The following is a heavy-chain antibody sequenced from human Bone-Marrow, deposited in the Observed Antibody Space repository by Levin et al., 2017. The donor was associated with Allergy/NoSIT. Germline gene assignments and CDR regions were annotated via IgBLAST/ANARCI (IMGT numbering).Heavy chain of an antibody. D-gene: IGHD3-10*01. J-gene: IGHJ3*02. CDR2: ISSSSSTI. V-gene: IGHV3-48*04. CDR1: GFTFNSYS. Sequence: SGGSLRLSCAASGFTFNSYSMNWVRQAPGKGLEWVSYISSSSSTIYYADSVKGRFTISRDNAKNSLYLQMNSLRAEDTAVYSCARRYGSGSLGAFDIWGQGTMVTVSS. CDR3: ARRYGSGSLGAFDI.